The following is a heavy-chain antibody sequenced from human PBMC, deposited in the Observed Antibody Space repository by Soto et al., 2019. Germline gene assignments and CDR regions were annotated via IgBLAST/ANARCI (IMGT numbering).Heavy chain of an antibody. CDR3: ARGGGSDSFDY. CDR1: GASITYGGYS. V-gene: IGHV4-30-2*01. D-gene: IGHD1-26*01. J-gene: IGHJ4*02. Sequence: SETLSLTCTVSGASITYGGYSWSWIRQTPGKGLEWIGYINHLETTFYNPSFESRLTLSIDRAKNQFSLNLNSMSAADRAVYFCARGGGSDSFDYWGQVXLVTVYS. CDR2: INHLETT.